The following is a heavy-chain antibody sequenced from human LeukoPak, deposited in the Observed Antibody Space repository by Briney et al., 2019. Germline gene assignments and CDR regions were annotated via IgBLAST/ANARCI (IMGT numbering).Heavy chain of an antibody. CDR3: ARSLGYDILTGYNRGWFFDL. J-gene: IGHJ2*01. V-gene: IGHV4-31*03. CDR2: IYYTGST. D-gene: IGHD3-9*01. CDR1: GASIDSGGYF. Sequence: SQTLSLTCIVSGASIDSGGYFWSWIRQHPGKGLEWIGYIYYTGSTYYNPSLESRVTISVDTSKNQFSLKLSSMTAADTAVYYCARSLGYDILTGYNRGWFFDLWGRGTLVTVSS.